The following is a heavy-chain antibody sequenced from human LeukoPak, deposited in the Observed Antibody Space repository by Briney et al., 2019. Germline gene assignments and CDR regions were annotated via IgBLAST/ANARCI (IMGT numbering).Heavy chain of an antibody. CDR1: VGSISSSIYY. Sequence: SETLSLTCTVSVGSISSSIYYWGWIRQPPGKGLEWIGYIYYSGSTYYNPSLKSRVPISVDTSKNQFSLTLSSVTAAHTAVYYCARQPPGEAAAFDYWGQASLLTVSS. CDR3: ARQPPGEAAAFDY. V-gene: IGHV4-39*01. J-gene: IGHJ4*02. CDR2: IYYSGST. D-gene: IGHD6-13*01.